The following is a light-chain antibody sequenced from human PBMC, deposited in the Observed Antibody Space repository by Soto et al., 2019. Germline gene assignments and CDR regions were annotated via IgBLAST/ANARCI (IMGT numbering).Light chain of an antibody. CDR3: QQYHTTPLT. J-gene: IGKJ1*01. V-gene: IGKV4-1*01. Sequence: DIVMTQSPDSLAVSLGERATINCKSSESVFYSFTNRNYLAWYQLKPGQPPKLLISWASTRESGVPDRFSGSVSGTYFTLSISSLQAEDVAVYCCQQYHTTPLTFGQGTKVEV. CDR1: ESVFYSFTNRNY. CDR2: WAS.